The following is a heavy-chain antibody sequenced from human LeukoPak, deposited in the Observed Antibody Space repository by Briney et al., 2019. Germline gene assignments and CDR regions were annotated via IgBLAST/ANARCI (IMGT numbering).Heavy chain of an antibody. V-gene: IGHV1-69*05. CDR1: GGTFSNHA. CDR3: ARAPFYFDSSGYSMDAFDI. Sequence: ASVKVSCKASGGTFSNHAVSWVRQAPGQGLEWMGGTTPIFGSANYAQKFQGRVTIATDESTSTAYVELSSLRSEDTAVYYCARAPFYFDSSGYSMDAFDIWGQGTMVTVSS. CDR2: TTPIFGSA. D-gene: IGHD3-22*01. J-gene: IGHJ3*02.